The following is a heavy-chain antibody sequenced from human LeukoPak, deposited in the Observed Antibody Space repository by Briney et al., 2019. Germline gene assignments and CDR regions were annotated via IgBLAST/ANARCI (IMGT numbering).Heavy chain of an antibody. CDR2: INWNGGST. Sequence: PGGSLRLSCAASGFTFDDYGMSWVRQAPGKGLEWVSGINWNGGSTGYADSVKGRFTISRDNAKNSLYLQMNSLRAEDTALYYCARDSVSNSFTLRYYYMDVWGKGTTVTVSS. V-gene: IGHV3-20*04. CDR1: GFTFDDYG. J-gene: IGHJ6*03. D-gene: IGHD4-11*01. CDR3: ARDSVSNSFTLRYYYMDV.